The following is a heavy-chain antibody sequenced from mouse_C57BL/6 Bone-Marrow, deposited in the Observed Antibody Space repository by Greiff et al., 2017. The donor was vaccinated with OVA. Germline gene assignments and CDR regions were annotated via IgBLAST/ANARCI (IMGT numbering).Heavy chain of an antibody. CDR1: GYTFTSHW. J-gene: IGHJ3*01. CDR3: AKERTSNYEGWFAY. D-gene: IGHD2-5*01. Sequence: VQLQQSGPELVRPGASVKISCKAPGYTFTSHWMQWVRQRPGQGLEWSGEIFPGSGSTYYNEKFKGKATLTVDTSSSTAYMQLSSLTSEDSSVDFCAKERTSNYEGWFAYWGQGTLVTVSA. CDR2: IFPGSGST. V-gene: IGHV1-56*01.